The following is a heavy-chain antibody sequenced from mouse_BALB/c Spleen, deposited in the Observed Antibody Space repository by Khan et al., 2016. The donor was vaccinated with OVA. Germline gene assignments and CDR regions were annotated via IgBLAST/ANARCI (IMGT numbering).Heavy chain of an antibody. J-gene: IGHJ3*01. CDR3: ARLAYYYDSEGFAY. CDR1: GFTFSTYG. Sequence: EVELVESGGDLVKPGGSLKLSCTASGFTFSTYGMSWVRQTPDKRLEWVATVNTGGRYTYYPDSVKGRFTISRDNTKDTLYLQMNSLKSEDTAIFYCARLAYYYDSEGFAYWGQGTLVTVSA. V-gene: IGHV5-6*01. CDR2: VNTGGRYT. D-gene: IGHD1-1*01.